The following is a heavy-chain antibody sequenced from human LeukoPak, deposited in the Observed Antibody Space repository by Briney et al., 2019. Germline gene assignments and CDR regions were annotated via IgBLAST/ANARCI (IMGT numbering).Heavy chain of an antibody. Sequence: ASETLSLTCTVSGGSISSSSYYWGWIRQPPGKGLEWIGSIYYSGSTYYNPSLKSRVTISVDTSKNQFSLKLSSVTAADTAVYYCARRGYDFWSGYLDYYFDYWGQGTLVTVSS. CDR3: ARRGYDFWSGYLDYYFDY. D-gene: IGHD3-3*01. CDR1: GGSISSSSYY. CDR2: IYYSGST. J-gene: IGHJ4*02. V-gene: IGHV4-39*01.